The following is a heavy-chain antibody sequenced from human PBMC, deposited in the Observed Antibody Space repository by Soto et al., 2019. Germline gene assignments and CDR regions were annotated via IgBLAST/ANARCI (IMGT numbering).Heavy chain of an antibody. D-gene: IGHD3-22*01. CDR2: ISYDGSNK. J-gene: IGHJ6*02. CDR3: ERDVTASSGYYPNGYYYGMDV. V-gene: IGHV3-30-3*01. CDR1: GFTFSSYA. Sequence: QVQLVESGGGVVQPGRSLRLSCAASGFTFSSYAMHWVRQAPGKGLEWVAAISYDGSNKYYADSVKGRFTISRDNSKNTLYLQMNSLRAEDTAVYYCERDVTASSGYYPNGYYYGMDVWGQGTTVTVSS.